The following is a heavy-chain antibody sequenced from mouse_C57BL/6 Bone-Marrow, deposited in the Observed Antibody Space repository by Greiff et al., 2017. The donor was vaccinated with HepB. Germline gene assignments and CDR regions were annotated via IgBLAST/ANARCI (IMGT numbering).Heavy chain of an antibody. CDR1: GFTFSDYY. V-gene: IGHV5-12*01. CDR3: ARPGGNYVGRAMDY. D-gene: IGHD2-1*01. CDR2: ISNGGGST. J-gene: IGHJ4*01. Sequence: EVKLVESGGGLVQPGGSLKLSCAASGFTFSDYYMYWVRQTPEKRLEWVAYISNGGGSTYYPDTVKGRFTISRDNAKNTLYLQMSRLKSEDTAMYYCARPGGNYVGRAMDYWGQGTSVTVSS.